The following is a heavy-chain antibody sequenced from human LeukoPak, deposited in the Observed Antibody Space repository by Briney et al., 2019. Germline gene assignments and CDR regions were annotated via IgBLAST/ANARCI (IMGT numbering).Heavy chain of an antibody. D-gene: IGHD2-15*01. CDR1: GFTISSYD. CDR3: AEGSGAYAYLFDY. V-gene: IGHV3-23*01. J-gene: IGHJ4*02. Sequence: GGSLSLSCAASGFTISSYDMTWVRQAPGKGLEWVSGISGSAGSKDYADSVKGRFTVSRDNSKNTLYLQMSSLRADDTAIYYCAEGSGAYAYLFDYWGRGTLVTVSS. CDR2: ISGSAGSK.